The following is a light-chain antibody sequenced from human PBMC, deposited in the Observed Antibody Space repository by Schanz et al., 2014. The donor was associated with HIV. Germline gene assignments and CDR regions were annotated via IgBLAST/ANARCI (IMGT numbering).Light chain of an antibody. CDR3: QQAHSFPVT. V-gene: IGKV1-12*01. Sequence: DFQLTQSPSSVSASVGDRVTITCRASQGFNDWIAWYQQKPGKAPKLLIYAASSLHGGVPSRFSGRGSGTDFTLTISGLQPEDFATYFCQQAHSFPVTFGQGTRLDSK. J-gene: IGKJ5*01. CDR2: AAS. CDR1: QGFNDW.